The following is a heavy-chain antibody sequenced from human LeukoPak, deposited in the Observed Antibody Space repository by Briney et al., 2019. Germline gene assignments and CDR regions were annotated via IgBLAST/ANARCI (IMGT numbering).Heavy chain of an antibody. Sequence: SETLSLTCTVSGGSISSGSYYWNWIRQPAGKGLEWIGRIYTSGSTNYNPSLKSRITISVDTSKNQFSLKLSSVTAADTAVYYCARVDDSSGYSVGYWGQGTLVTVSS. V-gene: IGHV4-61*02. CDR2: IYTSGST. CDR1: GGSISSGSYY. J-gene: IGHJ4*02. D-gene: IGHD3-22*01. CDR3: ARVDDSSGYSVGY.